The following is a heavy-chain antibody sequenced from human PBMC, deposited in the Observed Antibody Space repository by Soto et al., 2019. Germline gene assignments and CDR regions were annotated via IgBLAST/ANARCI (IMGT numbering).Heavy chain of an antibody. CDR1: GFSLSTSGLG. J-gene: IGHJ3*02. CDR3: ARLMVRGVIGAFDI. D-gene: IGHD3-10*01. V-gene: IGHV2-5*02. Sequence: QITLKESGPTLVIPTQTLRLTCTFSGFSLSTSGLGVGWIRQPPGKALEWLALIYWGDDKHYNPSLKSRLTITKDTSKLQVVLTMTNMDPVHTATYYCARLMVRGVIGAFDIWGQGTLVSVAS. CDR2: IYWGDDK.